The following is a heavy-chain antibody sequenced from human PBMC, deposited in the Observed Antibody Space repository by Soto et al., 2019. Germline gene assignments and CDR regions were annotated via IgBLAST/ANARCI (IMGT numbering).Heavy chain of an antibody. J-gene: IGHJ6*02. V-gene: IGHV5-10-1*01. CDR2: IDPSDSYT. Sequence: GESLKISCKGSGYSFTSYWISWVRQMPGKGLEWMGRIDPSDSYTNYSPTFQGHVTISADKSISTAYLQWSSLKASDTAMYYCARHETSYGYSYYGMDVWGQGTTVTVSS. D-gene: IGHD5-18*01. CDR1: GYSFTSYW. CDR3: ARHETSYGYSYYGMDV.